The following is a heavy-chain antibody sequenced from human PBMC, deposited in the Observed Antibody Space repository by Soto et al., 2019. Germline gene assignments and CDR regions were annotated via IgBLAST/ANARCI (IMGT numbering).Heavy chain of an antibody. V-gene: IGHV1-18*01. CDR2: ISGYNGNT. J-gene: IGHJ6*02. Sequence: QVQLVQSGAEVKKPGASVTVSCKTSGYTFSNYGINWVRQAPGQGLEWMGWISGYNGNTNYAQTVQGRVTMTTDTSTGTVYMELRSLKSDDTAIYYCSRFIMVGAWFDPNHYHGMDVWGQGTTVTVSS. D-gene: IGHD3-10*01. CDR1: GYTFSNYG. CDR3: SRFIMVGAWFDPNHYHGMDV.